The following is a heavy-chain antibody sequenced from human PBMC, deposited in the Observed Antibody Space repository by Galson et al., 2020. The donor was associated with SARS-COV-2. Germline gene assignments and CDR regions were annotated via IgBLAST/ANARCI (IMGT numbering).Heavy chain of an antibody. V-gene: IGHV5-10-1*01. CDR1: GYSFTSYW. D-gene: IGHD3-3*01. CDR3: ARLTRFFWSGYPHYFDY. Sequence: HGESLKISCKGSGYSFTSYWISWVRQMPGKGLEWMGRIDPSDSYTNYSPSFQGHVTISADKSISTAYLQWSSLKASDTAMYYCARLTRFFWSGYPHYFDYWGQGTLVTVSS. J-gene: IGHJ4*02. CDR2: IDPSDSYT.